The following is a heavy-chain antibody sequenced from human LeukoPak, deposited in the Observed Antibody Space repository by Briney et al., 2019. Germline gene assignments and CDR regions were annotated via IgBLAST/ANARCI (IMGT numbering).Heavy chain of an antibody. CDR1: GFTFSSYA. Sequence: GGSLRLSCAASGFTFSSYAMSWVRQAPGKGLEWVSAISGSGGSTYYADSVKGRFTISRDNSKNTLYLQMNSLRAKDTAVYYCAKYLSYDFWSGSVYGMDVWGQGTTVTVSS. CDR3: AKYLSYDFWSGSVYGMDV. CDR2: ISGSGGST. D-gene: IGHD3-3*01. J-gene: IGHJ6*02. V-gene: IGHV3-23*01.